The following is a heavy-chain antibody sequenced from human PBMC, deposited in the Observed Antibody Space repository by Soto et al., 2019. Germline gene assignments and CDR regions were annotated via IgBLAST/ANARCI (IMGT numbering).Heavy chain of an antibody. J-gene: IGHJ4*02. CDR2: IYSDGST. V-gene: IGHV3-NL1*01. CDR1: GFMFTTYG. Sequence: PGGSLRLSCAASGFMFTTYGLHWVRQAPGKGLEWVSVIYSDGSTYYADSVKGRFIISRDNSNNTLYFQMNSLRAEDTAVYYCATLTKYDILTGFYPCWGQGTLVTVSS. CDR3: ATLTKYDILTGFYPC. D-gene: IGHD3-9*01.